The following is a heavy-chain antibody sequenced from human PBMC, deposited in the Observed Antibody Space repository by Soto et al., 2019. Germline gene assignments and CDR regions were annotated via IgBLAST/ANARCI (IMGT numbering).Heavy chain of an antibody. V-gene: IGHV3-74*01. CDR3: ARGGAMGVDY. D-gene: IGHD1-26*01. Sequence: EVQLVESGGGVVQPGGSLRLSCTASGFTYNTHWMPWVRPAPGKGLVWVSRIYFDGITTNYADSVKGRLTVSRDNANNTVYLHVNTLRDEDTAVYYCARGGAMGVDYWGQGTLVTVSS. J-gene: IGHJ4*02. CDR1: GFTYNTHW. CDR2: IYFDGITT.